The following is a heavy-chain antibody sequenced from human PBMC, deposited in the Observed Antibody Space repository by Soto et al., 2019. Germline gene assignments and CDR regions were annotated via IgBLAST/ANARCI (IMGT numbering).Heavy chain of an antibody. CDR2: IYTSGST. J-gene: IGHJ3*02. CDR1: GGSISSYY. V-gene: IGHV4-4*07. Sequence: SETLSLTCTVSGGSISSYYWSWIRQPAGKGLEWIGRIYTSGSTNYNPSLKSRVTMSVDTSKNQFSLKLSSVTAADTAVYYCVRGRPRGIAVAGTGALFDIWGQGTMVTVSS. CDR3: VRGRPRGIAVAGTGALFDI. D-gene: IGHD6-19*01.